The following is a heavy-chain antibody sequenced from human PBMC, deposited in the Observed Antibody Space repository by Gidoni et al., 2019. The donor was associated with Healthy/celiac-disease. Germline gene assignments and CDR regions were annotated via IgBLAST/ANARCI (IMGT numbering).Heavy chain of an antibody. Sequence: QVQLVGSGGGVVQPGRSRRLSCAASGFTFSSYGMPWVRQAPGKGLEWVAVISYDGSNKYYADSVKGRFTISRDNSKNTLYLQMSSLRAEDTAVYYCAKDRYSLDYWGQGTLVTVSS. CDR1: GFTFSSYG. J-gene: IGHJ4*02. CDR3: AKDRYSLDY. CDR2: ISYDGSNK. V-gene: IGHV3-30*18. D-gene: IGHD5-18*01.